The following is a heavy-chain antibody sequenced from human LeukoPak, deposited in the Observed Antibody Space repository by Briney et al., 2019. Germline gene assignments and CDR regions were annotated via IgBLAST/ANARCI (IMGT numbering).Heavy chain of an antibody. CDR1: GGSISGYF. J-gene: IGHJ4*02. V-gene: IGHV4-4*07. CDR2: IYSSGSN. CDR3: ARQAGGTSGPFDY. Sequence: PSETLSLTCTVSGGSISGYFWSWIRQPAGKGLEWIGRIYSSGSNNYNPSLKSRVTMSLDTSKNHLSLNLSSVTAADTAVYYCARQAGGTSGPFDYWGQGTLVTVSS. D-gene: IGHD4-23*01.